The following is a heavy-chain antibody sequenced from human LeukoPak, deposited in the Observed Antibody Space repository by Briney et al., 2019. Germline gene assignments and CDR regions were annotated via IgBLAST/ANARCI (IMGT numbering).Heavy chain of an antibody. D-gene: IGHD5-24*01. V-gene: IGHV3-48*03. J-gene: IGHJ4*02. CDR2: ISSSGSTI. CDR3: ARDVPDERWLQFEFDY. Sequence: GGSLRLSCAASGFTFSSYEMNWVRQAPGKGLEWVSYISSSGSTIYYADSVKGRFTISRDNAKNSLYLQMNSLRAEDTAVYYCARDVPDERWLQFEFDYWGQGTQVTVSS. CDR1: GFTFSSYE.